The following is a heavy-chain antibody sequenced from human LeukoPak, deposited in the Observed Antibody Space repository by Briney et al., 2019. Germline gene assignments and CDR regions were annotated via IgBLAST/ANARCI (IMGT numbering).Heavy chain of an antibody. V-gene: IGHV3-21*01. CDR1: GLTFSSYS. D-gene: IGHD6-19*01. CDR2: ISSSSSYI. J-gene: IGHJ6*02. Sequence: GGSRRLSWAASGLTFSSYSMNWVRKAPGKGLEWVSSISSSSSYIYYADSVKGRFTISRDNAKNSLYLQMNSLRAEDTAVYYCATQDGYSSGWYGSYYYGMDVWGQGTTVTVSS. CDR3: ATQDGYSSGWYGSYYYGMDV.